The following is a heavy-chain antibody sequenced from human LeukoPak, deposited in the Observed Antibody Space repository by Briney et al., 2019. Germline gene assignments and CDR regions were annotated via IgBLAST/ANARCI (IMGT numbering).Heavy chain of an antibody. V-gene: IGHV4-39*07. CDR3: ARSDGYGLVGI. CDR1: GASINSGSNY. Sequence: ASETLSLTCRVSGASINSGSNYWGWIRQPPGKTLEWIGSIYSSGSTYYNPSLKSRVIIMIDTPKNHFSLTLSSVTAADTAVYHCARSDGYGLVGIWGQGTMVTVSS. J-gene: IGHJ3*02. CDR2: IYSSGST. D-gene: IGHD5-18*01.